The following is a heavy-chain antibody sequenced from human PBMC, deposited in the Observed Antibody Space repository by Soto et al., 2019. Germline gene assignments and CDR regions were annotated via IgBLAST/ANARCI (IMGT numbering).Heavy chain of an antibody. D-gene: IGHD4-4*01. CDR3: ARTPIATVTTDYYYYYGMDV. CDR2: INPNSGGT. J-gene: IGHJ6*02. Sequence: ASVKVSCKASGYTFTGYYMHWVRQAPGQGLEWMGWINPNSGGTNYAQKFQGWVTMTRDTSISTAYMELSRLRSDDTAVHYCARTPIATVTTDYYYYYGMDVWGQGTTVTVSS. CDR1: GYTFTGYY. V-gene: IGHV1-2*04.